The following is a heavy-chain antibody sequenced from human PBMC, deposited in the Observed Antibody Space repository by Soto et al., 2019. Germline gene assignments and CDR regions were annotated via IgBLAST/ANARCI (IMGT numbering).Heavy chain of an antibody. Sequence: GGSLRLSCAASGFTFSSYGMHWVRQAPGKGLEWVAVISYDGSNKYYADSVKGRFTISRDNSKNTLYLQMNSLRAEDTAVYYCAKGERPKVAARSYYYYMDVWGKGTTVTVSS. CDR2: ISYDGSNK. CDR3: AKGERPKVAARSYYYYMDV. V-gene: IGHV3-30*18. CDR1: GFTFSSYG. J-gene: IGHJ6*03. D-gene: IGHD6-6*01.